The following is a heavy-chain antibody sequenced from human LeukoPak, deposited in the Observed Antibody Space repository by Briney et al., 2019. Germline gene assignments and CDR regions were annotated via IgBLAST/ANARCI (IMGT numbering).Heavy chain of an antibody. V-gene: IGHV4-61*02. CDR3: ASQGHHGKIVGTTLSYFYMDV. J-gene: IGHJ6*03. CDR1: GGSISSGSYY. D-gene: IGHD1-26*01. CDR2: IYTSGST. Sequence: SQTLSLTCTVSGGSISSGSYYWSWIRQPAGKGLEWIGRIYTSGSTNYNPSLKSRVTISVDTSKNQFSLKLSSVTAADTAFYYCASQGHHGKIVGTTLSYFYMDVWGKGTTVIVSS.